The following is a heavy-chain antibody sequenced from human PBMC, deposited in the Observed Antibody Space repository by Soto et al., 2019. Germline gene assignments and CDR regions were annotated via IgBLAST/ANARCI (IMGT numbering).Heavy chain of an antibody. CDR3: APDSSGYSYYFDY. CDR1: GFTFSSYA. Sequence: GGSLRLSCAAPGFTFSSYAMSWVRQAPGKGLEWVSAISGSGGSTYYADSVKGRFTISRDNSKNTLYLQMNSLRAEDTAVYYCAPDSSGYSYYFDYWGQGTLVTVSS. V-gene: IGHV3-23*01. CDR2: ISGSGGST. J-gene: IGHJ4*02. D-gene: IGHD3-22*01.